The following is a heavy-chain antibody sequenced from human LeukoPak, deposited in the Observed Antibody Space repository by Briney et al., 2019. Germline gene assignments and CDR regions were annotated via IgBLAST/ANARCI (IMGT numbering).Heavy chain of an antibody. D-gene: IGHD3-3*01. CDR3: ARHMDDFWSGFDY. V-gene: IGHV4-38-2*01. Sequence: SETLSLTCAVSGYSISSGCYWGWIRQPPGKGLEWIGSFYLGGSTYYNPSLKSRVTISVDTSKNQFSLKLSSVTAADTAVYYCARHMDDFWSGFDYWGQGTLVTVSS. CDR1: GYSISSGCY. CDR2: FYLGGST. J-gene: IGHJ4*02.